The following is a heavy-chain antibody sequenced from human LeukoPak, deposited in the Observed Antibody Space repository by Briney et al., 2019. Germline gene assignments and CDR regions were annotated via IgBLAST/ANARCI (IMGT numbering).Heavy chain of an antibody. V-gene: IGHV3-23*01. CDR3: AKSDYYGSGSPGMVDY. D-gene: IGHD3-10*01. CDR1: GFTFSSYA. Sequence: PGGSLRLSCAASGFTFSSYAMSWVRQAPGKGLEWVSAISGSGGSTYYADSVKGRFTISRDNSKNTLYLQMNSLRAEDTAVYYCAKSDYYGSGSPGMVDYWGQGTLVTVSS. J-gene: IGHJ4*02. CDR2: ISGSGGST.